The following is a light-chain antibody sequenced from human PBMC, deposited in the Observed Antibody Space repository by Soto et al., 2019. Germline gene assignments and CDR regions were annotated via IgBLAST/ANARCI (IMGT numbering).Light chain of an antibody. CDR1: QSVSSSY. V-gene: IGKV3-20*01. CDR3: QQYGSSHYT. Sequence: EIVLTQSPGTLSLSPGERATLSCRASQSVSSSYLAWYQQKPGQAPRLLIYGASSRATGIPDRFSGSGSGTDFTLTISRLEPEDFEVYYCQQYGSSHYTFGQGTKLEIQ. CDR2: GAS. J-gene: IGKJ2*01.